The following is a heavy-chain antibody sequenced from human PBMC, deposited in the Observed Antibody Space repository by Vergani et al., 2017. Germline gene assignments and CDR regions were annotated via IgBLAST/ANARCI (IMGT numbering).Heavy chain of an antibody. CDR1: GFTFSSYS. CDR2: ISSSSSYI. CDR3: ARDGYGSGSYSSRWFDP. V-gene: IGHV3-21*01. D-gene: IGHD3-10*01. Sequence: EVQLVESGGGLVKPGGSLRLSCAASGFTFSSYSMNWVRQAPGKGLEWVSSISSSSSYIYYADSVKGRFTISRDNAKNSLYLQMNSLRAEDTAVYYRARDGYGSGSYSSRWFDPWGQGTLVTVSS. J-gene: IGHJ5*02.